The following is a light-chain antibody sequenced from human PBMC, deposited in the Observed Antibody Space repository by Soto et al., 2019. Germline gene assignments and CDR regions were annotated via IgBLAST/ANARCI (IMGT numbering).Light chain of an antibody. Sequence: EIVLTQSPGTLSLSPGERATLSCRASQSVTKSLAWYQQKPGQAPRLLIYGASSRATGIPDRFSGSGSGTDFTLTISRLEPEDFEVYYCQQYGGSPRTFGQGTKVEIX. J-gene: IGKJ1*01. V-gene: IGKV3-20*01. CDR3: QQYGGSPRT. CDR2: GAS. CDR1: QSVTKS.